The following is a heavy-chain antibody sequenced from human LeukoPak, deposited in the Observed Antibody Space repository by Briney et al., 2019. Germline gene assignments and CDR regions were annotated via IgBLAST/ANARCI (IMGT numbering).Heavy chain of an antibody. CDR2: MRSDGTSK. J-gene: IGHJ5*02. Sequence: PGGSLRLSCVASGFSLTTYGMLWVRQAPGKGLQWVAFMRSDGTSKYYGDSVEGRFTISRDNSKSTLYLLINSLSAEDTGIYYCAKDRPIKGGFDPWGQGTPVTVSS. CDR1: GFSLTTYG. V-gene: IGHV3-30*02. D-gene: IGHD3-16*01. CDR3: AKDRPIKGGFDP.